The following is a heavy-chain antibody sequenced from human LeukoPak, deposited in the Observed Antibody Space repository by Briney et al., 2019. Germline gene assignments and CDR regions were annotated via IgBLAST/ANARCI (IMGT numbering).Heavy chain of an antibody. D-gene: IGHD4-17*01. CDR2: ISSSGSTI. Sequence: GGSLRLSCAASGFTFSDYYMSWIRQAPGKGLEWVSYISSSGSTIYYADSVKGRFTISRDNPKNSLYLQMNSLRAQDTAVYYCARDGRRGDYFRPRAPYYYSYMDVWGNGTTVTTSS. CDR3: ARDGRRGDYFRPRAPYYYSYMDV. V-gene: IGHV3-11*04. CDR1: GFTFSDYY. J-gene: IGHJ6*03.